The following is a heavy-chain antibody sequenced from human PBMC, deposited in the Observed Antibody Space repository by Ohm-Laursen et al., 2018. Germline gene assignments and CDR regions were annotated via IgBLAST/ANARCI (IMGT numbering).Heavy chain of an antibody. J-gene: IGHJ4*02. Sequence: SLRLSCAAPGFTFSGYAMSWVRQAPGKGPEWVSVVTGSGRTTYYRDSVKGRFTISRDNSKNTLYLQMNSLRAEDTAIYYCVKGRLAGAFDYWGQGTLVTVSS. V-gene: IGHV3-23*01. CDR1: GFTFSGYA. CDR2: VTGSGRTT. CDR3: VKGRLAGAFDY. D-gene: IGHD2-15*01.